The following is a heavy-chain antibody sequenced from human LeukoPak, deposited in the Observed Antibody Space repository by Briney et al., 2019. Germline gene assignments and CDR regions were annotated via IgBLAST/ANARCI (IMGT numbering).Heavy chain of an antibody. CDR3: ARESDPDYYGDYAWFDY. Sequence: ASVKVSCKASGYTFTSYGISWVRQAPGQGLEWTGWISAYNGNTNYAQKLQGRVTMTTDTSTSTAYMELRSLRSDDTAVYYCARESDPDYYGDYAWFDYWGQGTLVTASS. CDR1: GYTFTSYG. J-gene: IGHJ4*02. CDR2: ISAYNGNT. V-gene: IGHV1-18*01. D-gene: IGHD4-17*01.